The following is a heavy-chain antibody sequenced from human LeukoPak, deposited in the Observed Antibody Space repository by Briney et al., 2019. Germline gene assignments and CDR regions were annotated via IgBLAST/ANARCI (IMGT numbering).Heavy chain of an antibody. V-gene: IGHV3-23*01. CDR2: IGGSGGST. D-gene: IGHD6-13*01. CDR1: GFTVSDYA. J-gene: IGHJ6*03. Sequence: GGSLRLSCAASGFTVSDYAMTRVRQAPGKGLEWVSAIGGSGGSTYYADSVKGRFTISRDNSKNTLYLQMNSLRAEDTAVYYCAKSTAAEFYYYYYMDVWGKGTTVTVSS. CDR3: AKSTAAEFYYYYYMDV.